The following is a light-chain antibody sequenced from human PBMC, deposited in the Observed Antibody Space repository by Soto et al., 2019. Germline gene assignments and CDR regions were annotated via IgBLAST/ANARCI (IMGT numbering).Light chain of an antibody. J-gene: IGLJ3*02. CDR1: SSNIGTNN. Sequence: QSVLTQPPSASGTPGQRVTISCSGSSSNIGTNNVNWYQQLPGTAPKLLIYSNNQRPSGVPDRFSGSKSGSSASLAISGLQSEDEADYYCAAWDGSLNGGVFGGGTKLTVL. CDR2: SNN. CDR3: AAWDGSLNGGV. V-gene: IGLV1-44*01.